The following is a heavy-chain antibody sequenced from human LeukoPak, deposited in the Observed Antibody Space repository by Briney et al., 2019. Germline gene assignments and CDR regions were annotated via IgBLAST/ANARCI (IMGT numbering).Heavy chain of an antibody. V-gene: IGHV4-4*07. CDR3: ARDLGSIAAAGTRWFDP. CDR2: IYTSGST. Sequence: SETLSLTCTVSGGSISSYYWSWIRQPAGKGLEWIGRIYTSGSTNYNPSLKSRVTMSVDTSKNQFSLKLSSVTAADTAVYYCARDLGSIAAAGTRWFDPWGQGTLVTVSS. J-gene: IGHJ5*02. D-gene: IGHD6-13*01. CDR1: GGSISSYY.